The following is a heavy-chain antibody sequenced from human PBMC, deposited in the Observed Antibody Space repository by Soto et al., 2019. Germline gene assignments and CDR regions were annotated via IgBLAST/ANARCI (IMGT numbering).Heavy chain of an antibody. CDR1: GFTFSNAW. CDR2: IKSKTDGGTT. J-gene: IGHJ4*02. V-gene: IGHV3-15*01. CDR3: TTGSYYDFWSGYDY. Sequence: GGSLRLSCAASGFTFSNAWMSWVRQAPGKGLEWVGRIKSKTDGGTTDYAAPVKDRFTISRDDSKNTLYLQMNSLKTEDTAVYYCTTGSYYDFWSGYDYWGQGTLVTVSS. D-gene: IGHD3-3*01.